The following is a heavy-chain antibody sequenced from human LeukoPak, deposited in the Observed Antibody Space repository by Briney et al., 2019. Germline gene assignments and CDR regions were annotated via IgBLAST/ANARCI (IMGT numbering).Heavy chain of an antibody. CDR3: AKGGNYDILTGSDY. D-gene: IGHD3-9*01. Sequence: PGRSLRLSCAASGFTFSSYTIHWVRQAPGKGLEWVTIISYDGSNKYYANSVKGRFTISRDNSKNKLYLQMNSLRAEDTAVYYCAKGGNYDILTGSDYWGQGTLVTVSS. V-gene: IGHV3-30-3*01. J-gene: IGHJ4*02. CDR2: ISYDGSNK. CDR1: GFTFSSYT.